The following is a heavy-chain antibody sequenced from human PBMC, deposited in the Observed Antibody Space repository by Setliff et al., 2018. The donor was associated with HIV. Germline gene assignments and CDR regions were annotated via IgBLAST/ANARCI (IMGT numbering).Heavy chain of an antibody. V-gene: IGHV3-30*02. J-gene: IGHJ4*02. CDR2: IWYDGSNK. Sequence: PGGSLRLSCAASGFTFSSYGMHWVRQAPGEGLEWVAVIWYDGSNKYYADSVKGRFTISRDNSKDTLYLQMNSLRGEDTAVYYCAKDRAPGNPPLQWLGDWGQGTLVTVSS. CDR1: GFTFSSYG. CDR3: AKDRAPGNPPLQWLGD. D-gene: IGHD6-19*01.